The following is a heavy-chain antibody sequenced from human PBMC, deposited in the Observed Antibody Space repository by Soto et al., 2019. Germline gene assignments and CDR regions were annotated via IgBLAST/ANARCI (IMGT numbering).Heavy chain of an antibody. CDR1: GGTFSSYA. D-gene: IGHD5-12*01. J-gene: IGHJ4*02. Sequence: QVQLVQSGAEVKKPGSSVKVSCKASGGTFSSYAISWVRQAPGQGLEWMGGIIPIFGTANYAQKFQGRVTXXAXEXXSTAYMELSSLRSEDTAVYYCARDQGMATGNTPSYWGQGTLVTVSS. CDR2: IIPIFGTA. V-gene: IGHV1-69*12. CDR3: ARDQGMATGNTPSY.